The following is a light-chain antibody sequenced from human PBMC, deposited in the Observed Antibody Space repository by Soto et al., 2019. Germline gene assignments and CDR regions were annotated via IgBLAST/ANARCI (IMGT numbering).Light chain of an antibody. J-gene: IGKJ1*01. Sequence: EIQMTQSPSTLSASVGDRVTITCRASQSISSWLAWYQQKPGKAPKLLIYDASSLESGVPSRFSGSGSGTEFTLTISSLQPDDFATYYSQQYNSYWTFGPGTKVDIK. CDR3: QQYNSYWT. CDR2: DAS. V-gene: IGKV1-5*01. CDR1: QSISSW.